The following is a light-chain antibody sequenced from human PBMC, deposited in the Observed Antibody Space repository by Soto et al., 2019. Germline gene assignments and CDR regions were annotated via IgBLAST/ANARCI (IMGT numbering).Light chain of an antibody. CDR3: SSYTSGSTLV. CDR2: EVT. J-gene: IGLJ3*02. Sequence: QPALTQPASVSGSPGQSITISCTGTSSDVGGYNYVSWYQQHPYKAPKLMIYEVTNRPSGVSNRFSGSKSGNTASLTISGLQAEDEADYYCSSYTSGSTLVFGGGTKVTVL. V-gene: IGLV2-14*01. CDR1: SSDVGGYNY.